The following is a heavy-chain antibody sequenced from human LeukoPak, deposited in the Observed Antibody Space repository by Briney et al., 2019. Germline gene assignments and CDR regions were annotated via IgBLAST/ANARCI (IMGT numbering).Heavy chain of an antibody. J-gene: IGHJ4*02. D-gene: IGHD3-22*01. Sequence: SETLSLTCAVYGGSFSGYYWSWIRQPSGKGLEWIGEINHSGSTNYNPSLKSRVTISVDTSKNQFSLKLSSVTAADTAVYYCARGRGGYYVYWGQGTLVTVSS. CDR3: ARGRGGYYVY. CDR2: INHSGST. V-gene: IGHV4-34*01. CDR1: GGSFSGYY.